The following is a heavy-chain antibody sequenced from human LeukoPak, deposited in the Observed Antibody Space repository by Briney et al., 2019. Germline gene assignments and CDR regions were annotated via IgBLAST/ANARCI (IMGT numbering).Heavy chain of an antibody. V-gene: IGHV5-51*01. CDR3: ARRRDLYPGSYYPFDY. D-gene: IGHD1-26*01. J-gene: IGHJ4*02. CDR2: VCPGDSET. CDR1: GYSFTNFW. Sequence: GESLQISCKGSGYSFTNFWIGWVRQMPGRGLEWMGIVCPGDSETRYSPSFQGQVTISADKSISTAYLQWNSLKASDTAMYYCARRRDLYPGSYYPFDYWGQGTLVTVSS.